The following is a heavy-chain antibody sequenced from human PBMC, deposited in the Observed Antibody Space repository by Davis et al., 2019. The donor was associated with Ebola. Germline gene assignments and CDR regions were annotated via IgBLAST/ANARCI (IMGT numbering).Heavy chain of an antibody. V-gene: IGHV3-15*07. CDR2: IQTYVDGATT. J-gene: IGHJ5*02. D-gene: IGHD3-10*01. Sequence: GESLKISCRASGFIFSNDWMNWVRQAPGKGLEWVAHIQTYVDGATTDYNAAVKGRFTISRDDSQSTLYLQMNSLQTEDTAIYYCVAGGTLVRGVMVPWGQGTLVTVSS. CDR1: GFIFSNDW. CDR3: VAGGTLVRGVMVP.